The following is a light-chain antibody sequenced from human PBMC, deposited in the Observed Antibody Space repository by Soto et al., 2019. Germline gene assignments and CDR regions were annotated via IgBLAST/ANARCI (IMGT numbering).Light chain of an antibody. CDR2: GAS. J-gene: IGKJ5*01. Sequence: ENVLTQSPDTLSLSPGERATLSCIASRYVAASYVAWYQQKPGQAPRLLIYGASSRATGIPDRFTGRGSGTDFTLTINRLEPEDFAVYYCQQYGNSPITFGQGTRLEIK. CDR3: QQYGNSPIT. V-gene: IGKV3-20*01. CDR1: RYVAASY.